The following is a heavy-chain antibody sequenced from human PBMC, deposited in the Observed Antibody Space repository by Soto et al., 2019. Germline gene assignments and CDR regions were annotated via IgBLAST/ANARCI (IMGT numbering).Heavy chain of an antibody. Sequence: PGGSLRLSCAASGFTLSTYWMSWVRQAPGKGLEWVGNIKQGGSEKYYMDSVKGRFTISRDIAKNSLYLQMNSLRAEDTAVYYCAKFIGGSGSYYYSGMAVWGQGTTVTVSS. V-gene: IGHV3-7*03. CDR3: AKFIGGSGSYYYSGMAV. J-gene: IGHJ6*02. D-gene: IGHD3-10*01. CDR2: IKQGGSEK. CDR1: GFTLSTYW.